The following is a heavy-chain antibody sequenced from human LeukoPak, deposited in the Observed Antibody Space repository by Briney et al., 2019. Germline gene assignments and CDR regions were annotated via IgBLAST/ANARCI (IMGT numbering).Heavy chain of an antibody. J-gene: IGHJ6*02. CDR3: ARAIIAAAGLYYYYGMDV. CDR2: IYSGGST. CDR1: GFIVSSNY. D-gene: IGHD6-13*01. Sequence: GGSLRLSCAVSGFIVSSNYMSWVRQAPGKGLEWVSVIYSGGSTYYADSVKGRLTISRDNSKNTLYLQMNSLRAEDTAVYYCARAIIAAAGLYYYYGMDVWGQGTTVTVSS. V-gene: IGHV3-53*01.